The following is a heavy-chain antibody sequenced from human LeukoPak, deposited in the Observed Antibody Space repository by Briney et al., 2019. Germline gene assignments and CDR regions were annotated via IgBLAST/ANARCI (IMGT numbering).Heavy chain of an antibody. V-gene: IGHV3-23*01. CDR1: GFTFSSYA. CDR2: ISGSGGST. Sequence: GGSLRLSCAASGFTFSSYAMSWVRQAPGKGLEWVSAISGSGGSTYYADSVKGRFTISRDNSKNTLYLQMNSLRAEDTAVYYCAKDRISYGSGRSPLDYWGQGTPVTVSS. CDR3: AKDRISYGSGRSPLDY. D-gene: IGHD3-10*01. J-gene: IGHJ4*02.